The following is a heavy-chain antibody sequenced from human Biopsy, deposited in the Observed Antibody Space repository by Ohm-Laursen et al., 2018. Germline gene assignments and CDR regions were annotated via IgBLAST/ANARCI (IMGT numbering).Heavy chain of an antibody. V-gene: IGHV4-4*08. CDR1: GGSLRLSY. CDR2: IYSSGGT. D-gene: IGHD2-2*01. Sequence: SETLSLTCNVSGGSLRLSYWSWIRQPPGKGLKWIGYIYSSGGTDYNPSLKSRVTISLDTSKNQFSLTLTSVTVADTAIYYCARRPYTRDNWFDPWGQGTLVTVSS. CDR3: ARRPYTRDNWFDP. J-gene: IGHJ5*02.